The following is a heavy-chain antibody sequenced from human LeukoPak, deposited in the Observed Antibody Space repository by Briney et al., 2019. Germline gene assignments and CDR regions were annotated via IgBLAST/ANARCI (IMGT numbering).Heavy chain of an antibody. Sequence: PSETLSLTCTVSGGSISSYYWSWIRQPPGKGLEWIGYIYYSGSTNYNPSLKSRVTISVDTSKNQFSLKLSSVTAADTAVYYCARDPSYYYDSSGSNDAFDIWGQRTMVTVSS. V-gene: IGHV4-59*01. CDR2: IYYSGST. CDR3: ARDPSYYYDSSGSNDAFDI. D-gene: IGHD3-22*01. J-gene: IGHJ3*02. CDR1: GGSISSYY.